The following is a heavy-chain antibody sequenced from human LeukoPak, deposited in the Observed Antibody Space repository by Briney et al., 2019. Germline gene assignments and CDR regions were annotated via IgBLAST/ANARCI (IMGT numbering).Heavy chain of an antibody. CDR2: ISGSGGST. D-gene: IGHD2-2*01. J-gene: IGHJ5*02. CDR3: AKDQAWVVPASNWFDP. Sequence: PGGSLRLSCAASGFTFSSYAMSWVRQAPGKGLEWVSAISGSGGSTYYADSVKGRFTISRDNSKTTLYLQMNSLRAEDTAVYYCAKDQAWVVPASNWFDPWGQGTLVTVSS. CDR1: GFTFSSYA. V-gene: IGHV3-23*01.